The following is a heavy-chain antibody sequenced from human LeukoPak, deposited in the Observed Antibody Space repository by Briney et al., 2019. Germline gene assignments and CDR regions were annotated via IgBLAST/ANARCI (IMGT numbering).Heavy chain of an antibody. CDR2: IYNSGST. J-gene: IGHJ4*02. D-gene: IGHD1-26*01. Sequence: SETLSLTCPVSGGSISSYYWSWIRQPPGKGLEWIGCIYNSGSTNYNPSLKSRVTISVDTSKNQFSLELSSVTAADTAVYFCARLTTEGLSGDYWGQGTLVTVSS. V-gene: IGHV4-59*01. CDR1: GGSISSYY. CDR3: ARLTTEGLSGDY.